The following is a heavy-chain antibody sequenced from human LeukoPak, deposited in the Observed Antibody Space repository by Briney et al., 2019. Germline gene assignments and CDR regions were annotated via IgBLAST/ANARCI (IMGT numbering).Heavy chain of an antibody. D-gene: IGHD3-10*01. V-gene: IGHV3-9*01. J-gene: IGHJ3*02. CDR1: GFTFYDYA. CDR3: AKGPYTYSFDI. CDR2: ISWNSGSI. Sequence: GRSLRLSCAASGFTFYDYAMHWVRQAPGKGLEWVSGISWNSGSIVYADSVKGRFTISRDNAKNSLYLQMNSLRAEDTALYYCAKGPYTYSFDIWGQGTMVTVSS.